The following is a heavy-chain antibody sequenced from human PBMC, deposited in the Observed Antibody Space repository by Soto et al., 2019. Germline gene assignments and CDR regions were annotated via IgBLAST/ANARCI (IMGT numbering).Heavy chain of an antibody. V-gene: IGHV4-30-4*01. D-gene: IGHD5-18*01. Sequence: PSETLSLTCTVSGGSISSGDYYWSWIRQPPGKGLEWIGYIYYSGSTYYNPSLKSRVTISVDTSKNQFSLKLSSVTAADTAVYYCAREGYSYGPDYYGMDVWGQGTTVTVS. CDR2: IYYSGST. CDR1: GGSISSGDYY. J-gene: IGHJ6*02. CDR3: AREGYSYGPDYYGMDV.